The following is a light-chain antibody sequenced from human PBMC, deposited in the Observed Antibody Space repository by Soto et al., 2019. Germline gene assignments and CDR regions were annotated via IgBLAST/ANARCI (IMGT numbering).Light chain of an antibody. V-gene: IGLV2-11*01. J-gene: IGLJ1*01. CDR2: DVT. Sequence: QSALTQPRSVSGSPGQSVTISCTGTSGDVGLYDYVSWYQHHPGKASKLMIYDVTKRPSGVPDRFSGSKSGNTASLTISGLQAEDEADYYCCSYAGSYTFYVFGTGTKVTVL. CDR1: SGDVGLYDY. CDR3: CSYAGSYTFYV.